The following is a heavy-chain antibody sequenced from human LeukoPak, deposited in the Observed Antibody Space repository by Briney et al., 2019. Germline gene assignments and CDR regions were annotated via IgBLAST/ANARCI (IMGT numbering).Heavy chain of an antibody. Sequence: GGSRRLSCVASGLTLSSYEVTWARQAPGEGLEGVAHISPGGTSTQYADSVKGRFTVSRDDVRNSVYPQMNSLRAEDTAVYYCARDASGPGDKVDIWGQGTMVTVS. CDR3: ARDASGPGDKVDI. V-gene: IGHV3-48*03. D-gene: IGHD1-14*01. J-gene: IGHJ3*02. CDR1: GLTLSSYE. CDR2: ISPGGTST.